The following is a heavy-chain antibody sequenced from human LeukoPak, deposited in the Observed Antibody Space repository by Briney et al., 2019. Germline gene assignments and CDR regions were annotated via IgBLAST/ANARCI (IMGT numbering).Heavy chain of an antibody. CDR1: GGSISSYY. D-gene: IGHD7-27*01. CDR3: ARDGENGSAP. V-gene: IGHV4-59*01. J-gene: IGHJ5*02. CDR2: IYYSGST. Sequence: SETLSLTCTVSGGSISSYYWSWIRQPPGKGLEWIEYIYYSGSTNYNPSLKSRVTISVDTSKNQFSLKLSSVTAAEPAVYYCARDGENGSAPWGREPLVTFSS.